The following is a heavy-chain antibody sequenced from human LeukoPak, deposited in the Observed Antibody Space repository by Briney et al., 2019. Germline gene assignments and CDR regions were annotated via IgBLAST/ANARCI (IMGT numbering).Heavy chain of an antibody. J-gene: IGHJ5*02. D-gene: IGHD3-10*01. CDR2: LSAYNGNT. Sequence: ASVKVSCKTSGYTFTSYGLSWVRQAPGQGLEWVGWLSAYNGNTNYAQKLQGRVTMTTDTSTSTAYMELRSLRSDDTAVYYCARIGGNYYGSGEDWFDPWGQGTLVTVSS. CDR3: ARIGGNYYGSGEDWFDP. V-gene: IGHV1-18*01. CDR1: GYTFTSYG.